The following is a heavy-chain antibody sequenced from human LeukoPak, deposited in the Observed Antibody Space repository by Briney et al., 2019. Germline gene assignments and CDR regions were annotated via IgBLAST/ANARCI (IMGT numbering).Heavy chain of an antibody. CDR3: ARTKIVLGVVPAFDI. CDR1: GGSISSSSYY. J-gene: IGHJ3*02. Sequence: SSETLSLTCTVSGGSISSSSYYWGWIRQPPGKGLEWIGSVYYSGSTNYNPSLKSRVSTSVDMSKNHFSLTLSSVTAADTAVYYCARTKIVLGVVPAFDIWGQGTMVTVSS. D-gene: IGHD2-2*01. CDR2: VYYSGST. V-gene: IGHV4-39*02.